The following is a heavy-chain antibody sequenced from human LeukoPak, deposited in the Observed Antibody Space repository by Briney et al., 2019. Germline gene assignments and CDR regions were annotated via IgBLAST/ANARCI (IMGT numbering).Heavy chain of an antibody. CDR1: GGTISSSSYY. J-gene: IGHJ5*02. CDR3: ASGHYGDYVVWFDP. Sequence: SETLSLTCTVSGGTISSSSYYWGWIRQPPGKGLEWIGSIYYSGSTYYNPSLKSRVTISVDTSKNQFSLKLSSVTAADTAVYYCASGHYGDYVVWFDPWGQGTLVTVSS. CDR2: IYYSGST. D-gene: IGHD4-17*01. V-gene: IGHV4-39*01.